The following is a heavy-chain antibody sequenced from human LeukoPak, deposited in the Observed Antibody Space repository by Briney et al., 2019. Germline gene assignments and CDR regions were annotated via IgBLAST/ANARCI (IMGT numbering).Heavy chain of an antibody. Sequence: KPSETPSLTCTVSGGSISSSSYYWGWIRQPPGKGPEWIGSIYYSGSTYYNPSLKSRVTISVDTSKNQFSLKLSSVTAADTAVYYCARLGFGEYYFDYWGQGTLVTVSS. CDR3: ARLGFGEYYFDY. D-gene: IGHD3-10*01. CDR1: GGSISSSSYY. V-gene: IGHV4-39*01. CDR2: IYYSGST. J-gene: IGHJ4*02.